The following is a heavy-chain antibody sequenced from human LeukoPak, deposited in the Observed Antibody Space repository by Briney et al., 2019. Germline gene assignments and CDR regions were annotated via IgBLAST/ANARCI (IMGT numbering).Heavy chain of an antibody. Sequence: PSETLSLTCTVSGGSISSYYWSWTRQPPGKGLEWIGYIYYSGTPNYNPTLKSRVTMSVDTSKNQFSLKLSSVTAADTAVYYCARHGGSYDFDFWGQGTLVTVSS. CDR2: IYYSGTP. D-gene: IGHD1-26*01. CDR1: GGSISSYY. V-gene: IGHV4-59*08. J-gene: IGHJ4*02. CDR3: ARHGGSYDFDF.